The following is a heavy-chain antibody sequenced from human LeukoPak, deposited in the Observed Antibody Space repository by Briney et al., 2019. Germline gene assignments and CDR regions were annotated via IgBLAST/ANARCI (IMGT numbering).Heavy chain of an antibody. CDR3: ATLSLDIVAPNPAEIFDY. CDR1: GYTFTDYY. CDR2: VDPEDGET. J-gene: IGHJ4*02. V-gene: IGHV1-69-2*01. D-gene: IGHD5-12*01. Sequence: ASVKISCKVSGYTFTDYYKHWVQQAPGKGLEWMGLVDPEDGETIYAEKFQGRVTITADTSTDTAHMELSSLRSEDTAVYYCATLSLDIVAPNPAEIFDYWGQGTLVTVSS.